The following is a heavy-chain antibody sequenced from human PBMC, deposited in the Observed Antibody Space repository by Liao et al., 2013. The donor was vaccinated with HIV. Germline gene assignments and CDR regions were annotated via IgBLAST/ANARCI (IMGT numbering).Heavy chain of an antibody. CDR1: GGSISGDRYY. J-gene: IGHJ4*02. Sequence: QVQLQESGPGLVKPSQTLSLTCTVTGGSISGDRYYWSWIRQPAGKGLEWIGRFYTSGSTNYNPSLETRVTISVDTSKNQFSLNLTSMTAADTAVYYCARAFDYSNYALEHWGQGTLRHRLL. V-gene: IGHV4-61*02. CDR2: FYTSGST. CDR3: ARAFDYSNYALEH. D-gene: IGHD4-11*01.